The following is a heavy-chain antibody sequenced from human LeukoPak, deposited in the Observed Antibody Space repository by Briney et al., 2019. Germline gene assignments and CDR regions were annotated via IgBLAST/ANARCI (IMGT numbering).Heavy chain of an antibody. V-gene: IGHV3-21*01. D-gene: IGHD3-16*01. CDR1: GFTFSSYS. CDR2: ISSSSSYI. J-gene: IGHJ4*02. CDR3: ARPLYGPTFFDY. Sequence: GGSLRLSCAASGFTFSSYSMNWVRQAPGKGLEWVSSISSSSSYIYYADSVKGRFTISRDNAKNSLYLQMDSLRAEDTAVYYCARPLYGPTFFDYWGQGTLVTVSS.